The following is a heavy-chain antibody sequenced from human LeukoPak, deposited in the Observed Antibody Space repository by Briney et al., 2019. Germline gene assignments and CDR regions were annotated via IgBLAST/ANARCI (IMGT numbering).Heavy chain of an antibody. CDR2: ISSSSDYT. V-gene: IGHV3-11*05. D-gene: IGHD1-26*01. CDR3: ARVKVGTTNRFDY. Sequence: GGSLRLSCAASGFTFSDYYMTWIGQAPGKGLECVSYISSSSDYTNYPDSVKGRFTISRDNAKNSLYLQMNSVRAEDTALYYCARVKVGTTNRFDYWGQGTLVTVSS. CDR1: GFTFSDYY. J-gene: IGHJ4*02.